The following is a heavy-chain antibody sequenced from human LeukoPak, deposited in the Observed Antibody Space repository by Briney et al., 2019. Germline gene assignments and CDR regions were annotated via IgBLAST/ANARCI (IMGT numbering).Heavy chain of an antibody. D-gene: IGHD5-24*01. J-gene: IGHJ3*02. V-gene: IGHV3-43*01. CDR2: ITWDSTDS. CDR1: GFKFADAP. CDR3: AKDVSFRRGHNFDASDI. Sequence: GGSLRLSCTASGFKFADAPMHWVRQPLGKGLEWIALITWDSTDSYYADSVKGRFTISRDDSGNTLYLQMNSLRSDDTALYYCAKDVSFRRGHNFDASDIWGLGTMVTVSS.